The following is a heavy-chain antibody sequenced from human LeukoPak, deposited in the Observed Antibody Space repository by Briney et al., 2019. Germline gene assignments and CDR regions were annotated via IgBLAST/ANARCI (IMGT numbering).Heavy chain of an antibody. Sequence: GGSLRLSCAASGFTFDDYGMSWVRQAPGKGLEWVSGINWNGGSTGYADSVKGRFTISRDNAKNSLYLQMSSLRAEDTALYYCAREVGTVVVIEGVFDIWGQGTMVTVSS. CDR1: GFTFDDYG. CDR3: AREVGTVVVIEGVFDI. CDR2: INWNGGST. J-gene: IGHJ3*02. V-gene: IGHV3-20*04. D-gene: IGHD3-22*01.